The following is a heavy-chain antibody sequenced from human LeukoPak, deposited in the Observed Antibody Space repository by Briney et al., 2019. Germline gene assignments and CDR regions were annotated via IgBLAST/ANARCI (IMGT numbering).Heavy chain of an antibody. D-gene: IGHD2-15*01. Sequence: PGGSLRLSCAASGFSFSSYGMHWVRQAPGKGLEWVAVIWYDGSDKYYADSVKGRFTISRDNSKNTMYLQMNSLRAEDTAVYYCARDRVWLVAATHHFDYWGQGTLVTVSS. J-gene: IGHJ4*02. CDR1: GFSFSSYG. V-gene: IGHV3-33*01. CDR2: IWYDGSDK. CDR3: ARDRVWLVAATHHFDY.